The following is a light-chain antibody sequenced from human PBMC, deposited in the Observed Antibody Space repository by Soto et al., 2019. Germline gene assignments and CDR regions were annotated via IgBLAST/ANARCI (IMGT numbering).Light chain of an antibody. CDR3: QQYNSYSST. CDR2: DAS. CDR1: QSISSW. Sequence: DIQMTQSPSTLSASVGDRVTITCRDSQSISSWLAWYQQTPGKAPKILIYDASSLDSGVPSRFSGSGSGTEFTLTISSLQPDDFETYYCQQYNSYSSTFGQGTKVDIK. J-gene: IGKJ1*01. V-gene: IGKV1-5*01.